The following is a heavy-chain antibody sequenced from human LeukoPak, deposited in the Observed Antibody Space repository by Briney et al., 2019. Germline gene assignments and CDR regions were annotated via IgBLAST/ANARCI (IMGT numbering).Heavy chain of an antibody. V-gene: IGHV3-66*01. CDR1: GFTVSSNH. CDR3: ARNPWFGELSWFDP. J-gene: IGHJ5*02. CDR2: IYSGGST. Sequence: GGSLRLSCAASGFTVSSNHMSWVRQAPGKGLEWVSVIYSGGSTYYADSVKGRFTISRDNSKNTLYLQMNSLRAEDTAVYYCARNPWFGELSWFDPWGQGTLVTVSS. D-gene: IGHD3-10*01.